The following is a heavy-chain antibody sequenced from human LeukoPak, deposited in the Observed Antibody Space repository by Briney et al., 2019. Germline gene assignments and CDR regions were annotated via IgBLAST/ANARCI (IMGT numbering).Heavy chain of an antibody. J-gene: IGHJ5*02. CDR3: ARGYGSGSYYRIDP. CDR1: GGSISSYY. D-gene: IGHD3-10*01. V-gene: IGHV4-4*07. CDR2: IYTSGST. Sequence: SETLSLTCTVSGGSISSYYWSWIRQPAGKGLEWIGRIYTSGSTNYNPSLKSRVIMSVDTSKNQFSLKLSSVTAADTAVYYCARGYGSGSYYRIDPWGQGTLVTVSS.